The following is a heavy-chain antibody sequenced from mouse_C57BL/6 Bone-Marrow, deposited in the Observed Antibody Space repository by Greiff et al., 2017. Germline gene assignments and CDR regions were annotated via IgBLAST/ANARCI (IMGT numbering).Heavy chain of an antibody. J-gene: IGHJ4*01. D-gene: IGHD2-3*01. CDR1: GYAFTNYL. Sequence: QVQLQQSGAELVRPGTSVKVSCKASGYAFTNYLIEWVKQRPGQGLAWIGVINPGSGGTNYNEKFKGKATLTADKSSSTAYMQLSSLTSEDSAVYFCARGMVTRYYAMDYWGQGTSVTVSS. V-gene: IGHV1-54*01. CDR3: ARGMVTRYYAMDY. CDR2: INPGSGGT.